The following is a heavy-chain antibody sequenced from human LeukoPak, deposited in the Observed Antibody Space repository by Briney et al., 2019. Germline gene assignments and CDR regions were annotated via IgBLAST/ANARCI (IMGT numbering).Heavy chain of an antibody. CDR1: GGTFSSYA. V-gene: IGHV1-69*13. CDR2: IIPIFGTA. J-gene: IGHJ4*02. D-gene: IGHD1-26*01. Sequence: PVTVSCKASGGTFSSYAISWVRQAPGQGLEWMGGIIPIFGTANYAQKFQGRVTITADESTSTAYMELSSLRSEDTAVYYCARERGRGRDSPWFDYWGQGTLVTVSS. CDR3: ARERGRGRDSPWFDY.